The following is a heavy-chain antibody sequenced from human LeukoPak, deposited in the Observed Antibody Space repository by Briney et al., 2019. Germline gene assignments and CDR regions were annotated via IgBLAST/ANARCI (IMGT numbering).Heavy chain of an antibody. CDR2: ISSSSSYI. CDR3: ASHYDFWSGSDY. Sequence: GGSLRLSCAASGFTFSSYSMNWVRQAPGKGLEWVSSISSSSSYIYYADSVKGRFTISRDNAKNSLYLQMSSLRAEDTAVYYCASHYDFWSGSDYWGQGTLVTVSS. V-gene: IGHV3-21*01. CDR1: GFTFSSYS. J-gene: IGHJ4*02. D-gene: IGHD3-3*01.